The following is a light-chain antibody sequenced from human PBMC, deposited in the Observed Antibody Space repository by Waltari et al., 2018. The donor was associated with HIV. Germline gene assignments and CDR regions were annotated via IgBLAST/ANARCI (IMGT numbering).Light chain of an antibody. CDR1: QSVSSY. CDR3: QQRSNWSPWT. J-gene: IGKJ1*01. V-gene: IGKV3-11*01. CDR2: DAS. Sequence: EIVLTQSPATLSSSPGERATLSCRASQSVSSYLAWYQQKPGQAPRLLIYDASNRATGIPARFSGSGSVTDFTLTISSREPEDFAVYYCQQRSNWSPWTFGQGTKVEIK.